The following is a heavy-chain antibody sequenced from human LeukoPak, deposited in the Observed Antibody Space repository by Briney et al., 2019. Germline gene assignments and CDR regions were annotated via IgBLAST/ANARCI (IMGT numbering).Heavy chain of an antibody. CDR1: GYTFTGYY. J-gene: IGHJ4*02. CDR2: INPNSGGT. V-gene: IGHV1-2*02. Sequence: ASVKVSCKAPGYTFTGYYMRWVRQAPGQGLEWMGWINPNSGGTKYAQEFPGRVTITMDTSISTAYMELSRLRSDDTAVYYCARDATAAGTGALDDFDYWGQGTLVTVSS. CDR3: ARDATAAGTGALDDFDY. D-gene: IGHD6-13*01.